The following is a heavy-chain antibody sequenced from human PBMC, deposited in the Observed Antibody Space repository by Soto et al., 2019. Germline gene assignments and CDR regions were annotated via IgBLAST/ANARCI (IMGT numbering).Heavy chain of an antibody. CDR2: IVVGSGNT. Sequence: SVKVSCKASGFTFTSSAVQWVRQARGQRLEWIGWIVVGSGNTNYAQKFQERVTITRDMSTSTAYMELSSLRSEDTAVYYCAADRMGTPYYYGPGSYYNRQPYYYYGMDVWGQGTTVTVSS. CDR1: GFTFTSSA. J-gene: IGHJ6*02. V-gene: IGHV1-58*01. CDR3: AADRMGTPYYYGPGSYYNRQPYYYYGMDV. D-gene: IGHD3-10*01.